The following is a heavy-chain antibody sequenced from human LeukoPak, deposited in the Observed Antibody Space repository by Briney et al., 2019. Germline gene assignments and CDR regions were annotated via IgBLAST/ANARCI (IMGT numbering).Heavy chain of an antibody. V-gene: IGHV5-51*01. J-gene: IGHJ6*04. CDR1: GYSFTSYW. Sequence: GESLKISCKGSGYSFTSYWIGWVCQMPGKGLEWMGIIYPGDSDTRYSPSFQGQVTISADKSISTAYLQWSSLKASDTAMYYCARHGENGDYGYYGMDVWGKGTTVTVSS. CDR2: IYPGDSDT. CDR3: ARHGENGDYGYYGMDV. D-gene: IGHD4-17*01.